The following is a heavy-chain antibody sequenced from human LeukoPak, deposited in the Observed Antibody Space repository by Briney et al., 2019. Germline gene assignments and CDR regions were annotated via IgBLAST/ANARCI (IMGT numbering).Heavy chain of an antibody. Sequence: ASVKVSCKASGYTFTSYDINWVRQATGQGLEWMGWMNPNSGNTGYAQKFQGRVTITRNTSISTAYMELSSLRSEDTAVYYCATSTISSSSTICYYPRTSVYYYYMDVWGKGTTVTVSS. D-gene: IGHD2-2*01. J-gene: IGHJ6*03. CDR2: MNPNSGNT. CDR3: ATSTISSSSTICYYPRTSVYYYYMDV. V-gene: IGHV1-8*03. CDR1: GYTFTSYD.